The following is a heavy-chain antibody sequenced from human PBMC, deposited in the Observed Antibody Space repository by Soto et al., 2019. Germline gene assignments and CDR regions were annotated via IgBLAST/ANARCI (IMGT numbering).Heavy chain of an antibody. J-gene: IGHJ6*02. CDR2: IYYSGST. V-gene: IGHV4-31*03. Sequence: TSETLSLTCTVSGGSISSGGYYWSWIRQHPGKGLEWIGYIYYSGSTYYNPSLKSRVTISVDTSKNQFSLKLSSVTAADTAVYYCASLSIAARPYYYYGMDVWGQGTTVTVSS. CDR1: GGSISSGGYY. CDR3: ASLSIAARPYYYYGMDV. D-gene: IGHD6-6*01.